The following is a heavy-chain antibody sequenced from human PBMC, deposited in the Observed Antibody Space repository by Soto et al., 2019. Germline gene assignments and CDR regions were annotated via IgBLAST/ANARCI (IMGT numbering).Heavy chain of an antibody. CDR1: GYIFTSYW. Sequence: PGESLKISCKGSGYIFTSYWIGWVRQMPGKGLEWMGIIYPGDSDTRYSPSFQGQVTISADKSISTAYLQWSSLKASDTAMYYCVSLFLFISCCYRGYYYYYYMDVWGKGTTVTVSS. CDR3: VSLFLFISCCYRGYYYYYYMDV. CDR2: IYPGDSDT. V-gene: IGHV5-51*01. J-gene: IGHJ6*03. D-gene: IGHD2-2*01.